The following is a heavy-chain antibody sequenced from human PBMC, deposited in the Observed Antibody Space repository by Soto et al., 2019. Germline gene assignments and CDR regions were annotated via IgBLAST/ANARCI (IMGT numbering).Heavy chain of an antibody. Sequence: EVQLLESGGGLVQPGGSLRLSCAASGFTFSSYAMSWVRQAPGKGLEWVSAISGSGGSTYYADSVKGRFTISRDNSKNTLYLQMNRLRAEDTAVYYCALGSSSSRRYYYYGMDGWGQGTTVTVSS. V-gene: IGHV3-23*01. CDR1: GFTFSSYA. D-gene: IGHD6-13*01. CDR3: ALGSSSSRRYYYYGMDG. J-gene: IGHJ6*02. CDR2: ISGSGGST.